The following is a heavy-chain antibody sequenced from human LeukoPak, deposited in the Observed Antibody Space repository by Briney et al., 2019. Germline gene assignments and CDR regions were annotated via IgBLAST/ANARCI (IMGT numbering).Heavy chain of an antibody. D-gene: IGHD4-17*01. CDR2: IGITSEYI. CDR3: AKDPNGDYVGTFDT. Sequence: GGSLRLSCAASGFTITSYAMSWVRQSTGKGLEWVSGIGITSEYIHYADSVKSRFTISRDNSKNTVYLEMSNLRAEEAAVYYCAKDPNGDYVGTFDTWGQGTMVIVSS. V-gene: IGHV3-23*01. CDR1: GFTITSYA. J-gene: IGHJ3*02.